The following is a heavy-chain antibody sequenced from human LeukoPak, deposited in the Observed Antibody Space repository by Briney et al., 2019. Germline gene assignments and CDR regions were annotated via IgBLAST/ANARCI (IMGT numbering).Heavy chain of an antibody. CDR2: IYWDDDK. V-gene: IGHV2-5*02. D-gene: IGHD3-16*01. CDR3: AHRRSVTFRGVVYFDY. J-gene: IGHJ4*02. CDR1: GFSLNTTGVG. Sequence: SGPTLVKPTQTLTLTCSFSGFSLNTTGVGVGWIRQPPGKALEWLALIYWDDDKRYSPSLKSRLTITKDTSKNQVVLTMTNMDPVDTATYYCAHRRSVTFRGVVYFDYWGQGTLVTVSS.